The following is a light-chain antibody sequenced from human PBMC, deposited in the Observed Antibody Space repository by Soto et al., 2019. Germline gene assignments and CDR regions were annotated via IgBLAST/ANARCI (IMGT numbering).Light chain of an antibody. CDR2: EVT. CDR3: SSYAGSNSFV. J-gene: IGLJ1*01. CDR1: SSDVGGYNY. Sequence: QSALTQPASVSGSPGQSITISCTGTSSDVGGYNYVSWYQQRPGKAPKLMIFEVTKRPSGVPDRFSGSKYGNTASMNVSGVPADDEADYYCSSYAGSNSFVFGTGTKVTVL. V-gene: IGLV2-8*01.